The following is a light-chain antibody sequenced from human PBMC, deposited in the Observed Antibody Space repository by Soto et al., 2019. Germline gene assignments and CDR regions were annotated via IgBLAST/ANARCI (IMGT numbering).Light chain of an antibody. CDR1: SSDVGGSKY. CDR3: GSYTSSSTYV. Sequence: QSALTQPASVSGSPGQSTTISCTGTSSDVGGSKYVSWYQHHPGKAPKLMIYEVSHRPSGVSNRFSGSKSGNTASLTIAGLQAEDEADYYCGSYTSSSTYVFGTGTKLTVL. CDR2: EVS. V-gene: IGLV2-14*01. J-gene: IGLJ1*01.